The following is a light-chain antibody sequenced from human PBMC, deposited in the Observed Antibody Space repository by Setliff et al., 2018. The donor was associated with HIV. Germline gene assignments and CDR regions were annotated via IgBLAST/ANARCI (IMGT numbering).Light chain of an antibody. Sequence: SALTQPASVSGSPGRSVTIPCTGSSSDVGSSILVSWYQQHPGKAPKLIIYEVDKRPSGISTRFSGSKSGKTASLTISGLRAEDDEADYYCCSYTTSDTWVFGGGTKVTVL. CDR1: SSDVGSSIL. V-gene: IGLV2-23*02. J-gene: IGLJ3*02. CDR3: CSYTTSDTWV. CDR2: EVD.